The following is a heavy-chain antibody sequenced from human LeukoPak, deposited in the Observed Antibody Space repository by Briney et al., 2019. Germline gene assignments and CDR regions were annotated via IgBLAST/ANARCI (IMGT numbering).Heavy chain of an antibody. CDR1: GGTFSSYA. CDR2: IIPIFGTA. D-gene: IGHD2-2*01. J-gene: IGHJ5*02. V-gene: IGHV1-69*01. CDR3: ARERYCSSTSCYGNWFDP. Sequence: RASVKVSCKVSGGTFSSYAISWVRQAPGQGLEWMGGIIPIFGTANYAQKFQGRVTITADESTSTAYVELSSLRSEDTAVYYCARERYCSSTSCYGNWFDPWGQGTLVTVSS.